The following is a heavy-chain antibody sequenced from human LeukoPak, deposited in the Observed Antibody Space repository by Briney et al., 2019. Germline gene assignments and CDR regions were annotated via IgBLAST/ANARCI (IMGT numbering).Heavy chain of an antibody. V-gene: IGHV3-23*01. J-gene: IGHJ4*02. Sequence: PGGSLRLSCAASGFTFSSYSMNWVRQAPGKGLEWVSGISGSGGTTYSADSVRGRFTISRDDSKNTLYLQMNSLRAEDTAVYYCAKYPTTGYSYYFDYWGQGTLVTVSS. D-gene: IGHD3-9*01. CDR1: GFTFSSYS. CDR3: AKYPTTGYSYYFDY. CDR2: ISGSGGTT.